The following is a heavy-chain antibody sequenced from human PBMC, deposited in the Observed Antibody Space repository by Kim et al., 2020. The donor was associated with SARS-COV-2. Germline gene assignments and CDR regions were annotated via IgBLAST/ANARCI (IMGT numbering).Heavy chain of an antibody. D-gene: IGHD2-15*01. J-gene: IGHJ4*02. V-gene: IGHV3-23*01. CDR1: GVTFSSYA. Sequence: GGSLRLSCAGAGVTFSSYAMNWGRQAPGKGLEWVSAIRGSGDSTKHAESVKGRFIISRDNPKNLLYLHMNSLRAEDTALYYCAPIPLVGKGAPTSWGQGTLVTVSS. CDR3: APIPLVGKGAPTS. CDR2: IRGSGDST.